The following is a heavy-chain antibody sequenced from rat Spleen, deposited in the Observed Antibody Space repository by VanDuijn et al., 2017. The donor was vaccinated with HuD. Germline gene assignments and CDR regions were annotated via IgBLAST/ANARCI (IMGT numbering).Heavy chain of an antibody. CDR3: ASYEDYGGWYFDF. CDR1: GYSITSHY. V-gene: IGHV3-1*01. Sequence: EVQLQESGPGLVKPSQSLSLTCSVTGYSITSHYWGWIRKFPGNKMEWIGHISYSGGTSYNPSLKSRISITRDTSKNLFFLQLNSVTTEDTATYYCASYEDYGGWYFDFWGPGTMVTVSS. CDR2: ISYSGGT. D-gene: IGHD1-1*01. J-gene: IGHJ1*01.